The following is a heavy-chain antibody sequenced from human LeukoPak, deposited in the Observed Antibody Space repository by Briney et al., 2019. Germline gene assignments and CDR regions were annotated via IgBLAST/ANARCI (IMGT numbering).Heavy chain of an antibody. D-gene: IGHD2-21*01. CDR1: GFTFSSYG. Sequence: GRSLRLSCAASGFTFSSYGMHWVRQAPDKGLEWVAVIWYDGSNKYYADSVKGRFTISRDNSKNTLYLQMNSLRAEDTAVYYCASGEEYFQHWGQGTLVTVSS. J-gene: IGHJ1*01. V-gene: IGHV3-33*01. CDR3: ASGEEYFQH. CDR2: IWYDGSNK.